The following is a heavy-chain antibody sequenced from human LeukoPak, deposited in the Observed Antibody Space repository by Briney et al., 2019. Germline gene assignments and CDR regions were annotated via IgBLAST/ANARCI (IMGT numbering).Heavy chain of an antibody. CDR1: GGSISSSNYY. D-gene: IGHD3-9*01. CDR2: IYYSENT. J-gene: IGHJ4*02. CDR3: ASERGAYYDILTGPFDY. V-gene: IGHV4-39*01. Sequence: SETLSLTCTVSGGSISSSNYYWGWIRQPPGKGLEWIGSIYYSENTYYNPSLKSRVTTSIDRSKNQFSLKLSSVTAADTAVYYCASERGAYYDILTGPFDYWGQGTLVTVSS.